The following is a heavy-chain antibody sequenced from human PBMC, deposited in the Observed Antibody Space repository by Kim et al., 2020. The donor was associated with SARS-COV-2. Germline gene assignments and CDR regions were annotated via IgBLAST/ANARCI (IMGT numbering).Heavy chain of an antibody. CDR2: IYHSGST. D-gene: IGHD6-13*01. CDR3: AGKGMAAAGRWDFY. J-gene: IGHJ4*02. CDR1: GASISSRNW. Sequence: SETLSLTCAVSGASISSRNWWSWVRQPPGKGLEWIGEIYHSGSTNYNPSLKSRVTISVDKSKNQFSLKLNSVTAADTAVYYCAGKGMAAAGRWDFYWGQGTLVTVSS. V-gene: IGHV4-4*02.